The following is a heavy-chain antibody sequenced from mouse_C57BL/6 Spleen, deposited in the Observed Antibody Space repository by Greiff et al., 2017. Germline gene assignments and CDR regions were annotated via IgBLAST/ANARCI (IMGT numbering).Heavy chain of an antibody. Sequence: QVQLQQSGAELVKPGASVKLSCKASGYTFTSYWMHWVKQRPGQGLEWIGEIDPSDSYTIYNQKFKGNSTLTVDKSSSTAYMQLSSLTSEDSAVYYCARNYGSSYWYFDVWGTGTTVTVSS. CDR1: GYTFTSYW. D-gene: IGHD1-1*01. V-gene: IGHV1-69*01. J-gene: IGHJ1*03. CDR3: ARNYGSSYWYFDV. CDR2: IDPSDSYT.